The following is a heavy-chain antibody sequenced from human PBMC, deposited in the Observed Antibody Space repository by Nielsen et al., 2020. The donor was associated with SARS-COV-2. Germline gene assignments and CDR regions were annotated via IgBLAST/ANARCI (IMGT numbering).Heavy chain of an antibody. CDR3: AREGQYGSGSGGMDV. CDR1: GFTFNSYG. Sequence: GESLKISCAASGFTFNSYGMHWVRQAPGKGLEWVAVIWYDGSNKYYADSVKGRFTISRDNSKNTLYLQMNSLRAEDTAVYYCAREGQYGSGSGGMDVWGQGTTVTVSS. V-gene: IGHV3-33*01. J-gene: IGHJ6*02. CDR2: IWYDGSNK. D-gene: IGHD3-10*01.